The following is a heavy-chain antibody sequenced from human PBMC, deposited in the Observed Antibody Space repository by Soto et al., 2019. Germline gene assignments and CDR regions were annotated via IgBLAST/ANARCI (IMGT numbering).Heavy chain of an antibody. V-gene: IGHV1-18*01. J-gene: IGHJ4*02. CDR3: ARGRYGDY. Sequence: QVHLVQSGAEVKKPGASVKVSCKASGYTFTSYGITWVRQAPGQGLEWMGWISAHNGNTDYAQKRQGRVIVTRDTSTSTAYMELRCLRSADTAVYYCARGRYGDYWGQGALVTVSS. D-gene: IGHD1-1*01. CDR2: ISAHNGNT. CDR1: GYTFTSYG.